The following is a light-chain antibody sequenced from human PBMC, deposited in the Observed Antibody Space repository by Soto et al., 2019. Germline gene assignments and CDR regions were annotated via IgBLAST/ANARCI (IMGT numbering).Light chain of an antibody. J-gene: IGKJ1*01. CDR1: QSVSSSS. CDR3: QQYGNSPRT. V-gene: IGKV3-20*01. CDR2: GAS. Sequence: EIVLTQSPGTLSLSPGERATLSCRASQSVSSSSLAWYQQKPGQAPRLLIYGASSSATGIPDRFSGSGSGTDFTLTISRLEPEDFAVYYWQQYGNSPRTFGQGTKVEIK.